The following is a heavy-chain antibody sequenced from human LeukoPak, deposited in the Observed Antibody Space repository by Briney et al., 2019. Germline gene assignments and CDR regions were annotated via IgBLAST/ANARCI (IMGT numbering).Heavy chain of an antibody. Sequence: PGGSLRLSCVVSGFTFSTSAMSWVRQAPGKGLEWVSGISESGGSTYYADSVKGRFTSSRDNSKNTLYLQMNNLRAEDTAAYYCAKVAAVAGSKRILFDYWGQGTLVTVSS. J-gene: IGHJ4*02. CDR1: GFTFSTSA. V-gene: IGHV3-23*01. D-gene: IGHD6-19*01. CDR3: AKVAAVAGSKRILFDY. CDR2: ISESGGST.